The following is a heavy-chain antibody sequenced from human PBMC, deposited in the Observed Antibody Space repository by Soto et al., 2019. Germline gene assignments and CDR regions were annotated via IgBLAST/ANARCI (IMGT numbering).Heavy chain of an antibody. CDR3: ARQRTTVVIQAYFDH. D-gene: IGHD2-21*01. CDR1: GESISSSSYY. V-gene: IGHV4-39*01. J-gene: IGHJ4*02. Sequence: SETLSLTCIVSGESISSSSYYWGWIRQPPGKGLEWIGSIYYSGRTYYNPSFKSRVTISIDTSKNQFSLKLSSVTATDTAVYYCARQRTTVVIQAYFDHWGQGALVPASS. CDR2: IYYSGRT.